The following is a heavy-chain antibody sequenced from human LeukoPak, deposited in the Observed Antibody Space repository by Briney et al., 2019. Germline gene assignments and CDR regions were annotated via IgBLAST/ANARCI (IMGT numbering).Heavy chain of an antibody. CDR2: TYYRSQWST. CDR1: GDSVSSDSVS. CDR3: ARTSSSGLVGGYYFDY. D-gene: IGHD6-19*01. J-gene: IGHJ4*02. V-gene: IGHV6-1*01. Sequence: SQTLSLTCAISGDSVSSDSVSWNWIRQSPSRGLEWLGRTYYRSQWSTDYAVSVKSRITINPDTSKNHFSLQLNSVTAADTAVYYCARTSSSGLVGGYYFDYWGQGTLVTVSS.